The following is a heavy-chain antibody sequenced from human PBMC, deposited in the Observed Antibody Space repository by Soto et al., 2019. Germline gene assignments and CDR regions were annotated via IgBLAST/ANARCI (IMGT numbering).Heavy chain of an antibody. Sequence: PGGSLRLSCAASGFTVSSNYMSWVRQAPGKGLEWVSVIYSGGSTYYADSVKGRFTISRDNSKNTLYLQMNSLRAEDTAVYYCARDATWGDAGMDVWGQGTTVTVSS. V-gene: IGHV3-53*01. CDR3: ARDATWGDAGMDV. D-gene: IGHD2-15*01. J-gene: IGHJ6*02. CDR1: GFTVSSNY. CDR2: IYSGGST.